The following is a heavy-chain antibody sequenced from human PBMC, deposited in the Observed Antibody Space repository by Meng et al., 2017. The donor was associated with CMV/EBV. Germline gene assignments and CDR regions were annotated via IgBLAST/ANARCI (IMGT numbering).Heavy chain of an antibody. V-gene: IGHV3-15*01. CDR1: GFIFSKAW. CDR2: IKTKTDGGTT. Sequence: SLRLSCAASGFIFSKAWMIWVRQAPGKGLKWVGRIKTKTDGGTTEYAAPVKGRFTISRDDSKTTLFLQMNSLKIEDTAVYYCTTGHYWGQGTLVTVSS. J-gene: IGHJ4*02. CDR3: TTGHY.